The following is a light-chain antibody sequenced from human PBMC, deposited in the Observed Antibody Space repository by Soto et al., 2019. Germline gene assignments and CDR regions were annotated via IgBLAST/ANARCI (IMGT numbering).Light chain of an antibody. V-gene: IGKV1-39*01. Sequence: DLQMTQSPSSLSASVGDRVTITCRASQSISSYLNWYQQKPGKAPKLLIYAASSLQSGVPSRFSGSESETDFTLTISSLQPEDFATYYCQQSYSTLYTFGQGTKLEIK. CDR2: AAS. CDR1: QSISSY. CDR3: QQSYSTLYT. J-gene: IGKJ2*01.